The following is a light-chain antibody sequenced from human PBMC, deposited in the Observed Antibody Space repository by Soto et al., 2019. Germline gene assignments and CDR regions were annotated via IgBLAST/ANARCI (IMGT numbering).Light chain of an antibody. CDR2: WAS. CDR3: QQYYSTPLT. Sequence: DIVMTQSPDSLAVSLGERATINCKSSQTVLYSSNNKNYLAWYQQKPGQPPKLPIYWASTRESGVPDRFSGSGSGTDFTLTISSLQAEDVAVYYCQQYYSTPLTFGQGTKVDVK. J-gene: IGKJ1*01. V-gene: IGKV4-1*01. CDR1: QTVLYSSNNKNY.